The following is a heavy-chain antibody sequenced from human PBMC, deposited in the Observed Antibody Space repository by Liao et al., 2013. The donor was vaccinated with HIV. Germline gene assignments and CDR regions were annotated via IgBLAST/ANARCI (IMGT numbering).Heavy chain of an antibody. Sequence: QVQLQESGSGLVKPSETLSLTCTVSGGSISSYYWSWIRQPPGKGLEWIGYIYYSGSTNYNPSLKSRVTISVDTSKNQFSLKLSSVTAADTAVYYCAREVGYYYYMDVWGKGTTVTVSS. D-gene: IGHD3-16*01. CDR1: GGSISSYY. V-gene: IGHV4-59*01. CDR3: AREVGYYYYMDV. CDR2: IYYSGST. J-gene: IGHJ6*03.